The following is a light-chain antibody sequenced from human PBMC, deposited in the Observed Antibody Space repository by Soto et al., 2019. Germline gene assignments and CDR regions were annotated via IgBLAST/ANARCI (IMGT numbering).Light chain of an antibody. CDR3: QQHNSFSIT. CDR1: QSINSW. J-gene: IGKJ5*01. CDR2: KAS. V-gene: IGKV1-5*03. Sequence: DLPMAQSPSTLSASVGDRGTITCLASQSINSWLAWYQQKPGKAPKFLIYKASSLESGVPSRFSGSGSGTEFTLTISSLQADDFATYYCQQHNSFSITFGQGTRLEI.